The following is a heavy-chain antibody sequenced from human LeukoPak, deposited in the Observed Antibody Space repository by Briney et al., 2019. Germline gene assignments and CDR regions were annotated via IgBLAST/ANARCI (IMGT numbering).Heavy chain of an antibody. CDR3: AAPSVVAAFQR. D-gene: IGHD2-15*01. Sequence: GGSLRLSCAASGFTFSSYWMHWVRQLPGKGLVWVSRINSDGSSASYADSVKGRFTISRDNAKNTLYLQMNSLRAEDTAVYFCAAPSVVAAFQRWGQGTLVTVSS. J-gene: IGHJ1*01. CDR1: GFTFSSYW. V-gene: IGHV3-74*01. CDR2: INSDGSSA.